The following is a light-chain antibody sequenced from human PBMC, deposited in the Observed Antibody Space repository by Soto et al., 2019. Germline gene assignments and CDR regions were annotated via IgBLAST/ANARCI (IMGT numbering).Light chain of an antibody. V-gene: IGKV3-20*01. CDR1: QSVSSSF. CDR3: QQYGSSPLT. Sequence: EIVLTQSPGTLSLSPGERATLSCRASQSVSSSFLAWYQQKPGQAPRLLIYGASSRATGIPDRFSGSGSRTDFTHTISRLEPEDVAVYYCQQYGSSPLTFGGRTKVEIK. CDR2: GAS. J-gene: IGKJ4*01.